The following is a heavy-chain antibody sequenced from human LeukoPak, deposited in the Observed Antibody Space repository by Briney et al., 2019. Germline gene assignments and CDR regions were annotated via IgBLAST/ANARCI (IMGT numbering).Heavy chain of an antibody. Sequence: VASVTVSCKASGYTFTGYYMHWVRQAPGQGLEWMGWINPNSGGTNYAQQFQGRVTMTRDTSISTAYMELSRLRSDDTAVYYCARDLIVVVPAAMLYYYYYGMDVWGQGTTVTVSS. D-gene: IGHD2-2*01. CDR2: INPNSGGT. CDR1: GYTFTGYY. J-gene: IGHJ6*02. V-gene: IGHV1-2*02. CDR3: ARDLIVVVPAAMLYYYYYGMDV.